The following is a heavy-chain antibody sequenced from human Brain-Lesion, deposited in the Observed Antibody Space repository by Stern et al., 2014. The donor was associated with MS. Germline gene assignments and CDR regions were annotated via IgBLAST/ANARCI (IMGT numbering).Heavy chain of an antibody. CDR1: GFTFSSYG. Sequence: VQLVESGGGVVQPGTSLRLSCAASGFTFSSYGMHWVRQAPGKGLEWVALAGYDGSTAYYTNSVRGRFTISRDNSKNTLSLQMNSLTAEDTAVYYCARGRIPYAYNCLFDYWGQGTLVTVSS. J-gene: IGHJ4*02. V-gene: IGHV3-33*01. D-gene: IGHD5-24*01. CDR3: ARGRIPYAYNCLFDY. CDR2: AGYDGSTA.